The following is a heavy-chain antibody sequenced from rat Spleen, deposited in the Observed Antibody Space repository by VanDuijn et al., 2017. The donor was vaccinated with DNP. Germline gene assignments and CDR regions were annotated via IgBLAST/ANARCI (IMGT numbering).Heavy chain of an antibody. D-gene: IGHD2-5*01. CDR3: ARGSTSIYWYFDF. CDR1: GFTFSDFN. V-gene: IGHV5-7*01. J-gene: IGHJ1*01. Sequence: EVQLVETGGGLVQPGRSLKLSCAASGFTFSDFNMAWVRQAPKKGLEWVSTIIYDGSRTYYRDSVKGRFTISRDNAKSTLYLQMNSLRSEDMATYYCARGSTSIYWYFDFWGPGTMVTVSS. CDR2: IIYDGSRT.